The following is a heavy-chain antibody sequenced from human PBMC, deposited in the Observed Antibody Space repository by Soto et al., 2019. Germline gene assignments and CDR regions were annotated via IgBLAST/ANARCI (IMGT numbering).Heavy chain of an antibody. D-gene: IGHD3-22*01. CDR1: GGTFSSYA. CDR2: IIPIFGTA. Sequence: SVKVSCKASGGTFSSYAISWVRQAPGQGLEWMGGIIPIFGTANYAQKFQGRVTVTADKSTSTAYMELSSLRSEDTAVYYCARIRYYYDSSGYPPLYYYYGMDVWGQGTTVTVSS. J-gene: IGHJ6*02. V-gene: IGHV1-69*06. CDR3: ARIRYYYDSSGYPPLYYYYGMDV.